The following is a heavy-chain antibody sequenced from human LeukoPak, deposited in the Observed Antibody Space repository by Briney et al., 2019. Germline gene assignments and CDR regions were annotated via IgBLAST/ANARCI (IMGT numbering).Heavy chain of an antibody. CDR2: IYHSGST. D-gene: IGHD3-10*01. V-gene: IGHV4-4*02. Sequence: SETLSLTCAVSGGSISSSNWWSWVRQPPGKGLEWIGEIYHSGSTNYNPSLKSRVTISVDKSKDQFSLKLSSVTAADTAVYYCARGNYYGSGSYYTPTYYYYGMDVWGKVTTVTVSS. CDR1: GGSISSSNW. J-gene: IGHJ6*04. CDR3: ARGNYYGSGSYYTPTYYYYGMDV.